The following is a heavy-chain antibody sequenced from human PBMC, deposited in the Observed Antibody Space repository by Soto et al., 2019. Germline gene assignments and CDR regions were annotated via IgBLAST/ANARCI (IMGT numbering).Heavy chain of an antibody. CDR3: ARAGATGYYYYYATEG. CDR1: GYTFTSYD. Sequence: GAAVQVSCTASGYTFTSYDINWVRQATGQGLEWMGWMNPNSGNTGYAQKFQGRVTMTRNTSISTAYMELSSLRSEETAVYYCARAGATGYYYYYATEGWGQGTTVT. CDR2: MNPNSGNT. J-gene: IGHJ6*02. D-gene: IGHD1-26*01. V-gene: IGHV1-8*01.